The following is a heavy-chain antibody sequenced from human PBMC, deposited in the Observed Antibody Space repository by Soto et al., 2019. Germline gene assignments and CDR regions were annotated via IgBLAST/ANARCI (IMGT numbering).Heavy chain of an antibody. V-gene: IGHV5-10-1*01. CDR2: IDPSDSYT. CDR1: GYSFTSYW. J-gene: IGHJ4*02. Sequence: EVQLVQSGAEVKKPGESLRISCKGSGYSFTSYWISWVRQMPGKGLEWMGRIDPSDSYTNYSPSFQGHDTISADKPISTAYLQWSSLKASDTVMYYCATLRVGFGELLTYWGQRTLVTVSS. D-gene: IGHD3-10*01. CDR3: ATLRVGFGELLTY.